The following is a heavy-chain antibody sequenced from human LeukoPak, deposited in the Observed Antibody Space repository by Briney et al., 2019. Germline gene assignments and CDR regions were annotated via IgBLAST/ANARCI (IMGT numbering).Heavy chain of an antibody. Sequence: GGSLRLSCAASGFTFSSYAMSWVRQAPGKGLEWVANINRDGSERYYVDSVKGRFTISRDDAKSSLYLQMNSLRAEDTAVYYCARRNAMDVWGQGTTAIVFS. CDR1: GFTFSSYA. J-gene: IGHJ6*02. CDR3: ARRNAMDV. V-gene: IGHV3-7*03. CDR2: INRDGSER.